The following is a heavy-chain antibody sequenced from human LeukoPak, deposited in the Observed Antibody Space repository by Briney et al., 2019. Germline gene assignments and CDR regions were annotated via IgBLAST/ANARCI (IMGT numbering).Heavy chain of an antibody. Sequence: GGSLRLSCATSGFTFTSYAMNWVRPAPGKGLEWVSAVTGPGDTTYYADSVKGRFFMSREDSKTTVYLQMNSLRAEDTAIYYCAKGAEIDLWGQGTLVTVSS. D-gene: IGHD3-16*01. CDR1: GFTFTSYA. CDR3: AKGAEIDL. V-gene: IGHV3-23*01. J-gene: IGHJ5*02. CDR2: VTGPGDTT.